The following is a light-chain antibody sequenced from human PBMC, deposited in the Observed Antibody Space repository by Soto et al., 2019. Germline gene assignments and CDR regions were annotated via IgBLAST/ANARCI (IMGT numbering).Light chain of an antibody. CDR3: QKCDYLPI. CDR1: HDITSY. Sequence: DIQMTQSPSSLSASVGDRVTITCQASHDITSYLNWYQHKPGKAPKLLIYDASLLEAGVPSRFSGSGSETDFTCTISSLQPEDVASYYCQKCDYLPIFGPGTTVDF. J-gene: IGKJ3*01. CDR2: DAS. V-gene: IGKV1-33*01.